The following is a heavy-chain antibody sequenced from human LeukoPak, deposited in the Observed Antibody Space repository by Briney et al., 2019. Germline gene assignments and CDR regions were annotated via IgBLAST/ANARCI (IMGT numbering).Heavy chain of an antibody. V-gene: IGHV1-69*06. Sequence: SVKVSCKASGGTFSSYAISWVRQAPGQGLEWMGGIIPIFGTANYAQKFQGRVTITADKSTSTAYMELSSLRSEDTAMYYCASWLPADGSGTMSYYYYYYMDVWGKGTTVTVSS. CDR1: GGTFSSYA. J-gene: IGHJ6*03. D-gene: IGHD2-15*01. CDR3: ASWLPADGSGTMSYYYYYYMDV. CDR2: IIPIFGTA.